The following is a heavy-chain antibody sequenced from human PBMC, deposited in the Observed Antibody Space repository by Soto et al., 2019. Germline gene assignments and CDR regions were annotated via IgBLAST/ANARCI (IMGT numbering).Heavy chain of an antibody. CDR2: ISSSSSYT. D-gene: IGHD3-16*02. V-gene: IGHV3-11*03. J-gene: IGHJ4*02. Sequence: PGGSLRLSCAASGFTFSDYYMSWIRQAPGKGLEWVSYISSSSSYTNYADSVKGRFTISRDNAKNSLYLQMNSLRAEDTAVYYCARGGLRLGELSFIGPTVYYFDYWGQGT. CDR1: GFTFSDYY. CDR3: ARGGLRLGELSFIGPTVYYFDY.